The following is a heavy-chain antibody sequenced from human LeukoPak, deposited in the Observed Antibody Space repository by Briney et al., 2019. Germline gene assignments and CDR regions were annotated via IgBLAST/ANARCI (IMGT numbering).Heavy chain of an antibody. J-gene: IGHJ4*02. V-gene: IGHV3-15*01. Sequence: PGESLRLSCAASGFTLTNAWMNWVRQAPGKGLEWVGRIKSKSDGGTTDYAAPVNGRFTISRDDSINMVYLQMNSLKTEDTGVYFCVSGDDSWGQGTLVTVSS. CDR2: IKSKSDGGTT. CDR3: VSGDDS. CDR1: GFTLTNAW.